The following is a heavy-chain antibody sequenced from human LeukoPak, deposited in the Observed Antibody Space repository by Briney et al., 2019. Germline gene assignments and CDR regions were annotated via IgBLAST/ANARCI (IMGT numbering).Heavy chain of an antibody. CDR2: ISSSSSYI. CDR3: ARDPSSYSSSWPYYFDY. J-gene: IGHJ4*02. CDR1: GFTFSSYS. D-gene: IGHD6-13*01. V-gene: IGHV3-21*01. Sequence: GGSLRLSCAASGFTFSSYSMNWVRQAPGPGLEWVSSISSSSSYIYYADSVKGRFTISRDNAKDSLYLQMNSLRAEDTAVYYCARDPSSYSSSWPYYFDYWGQGTLVTVSS.